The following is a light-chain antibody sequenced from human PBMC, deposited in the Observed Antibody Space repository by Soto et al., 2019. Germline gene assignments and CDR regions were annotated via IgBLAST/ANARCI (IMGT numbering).Light chain of an antibody. CDR3: QQYYSYPRT. CDR2: AAS. Sequence: AIRMTQSPSSLSASTGDRVTITCRASQGISSYLAWYQQKPGKAPKLLIYAASTLQSGVPSRFSGSGSGTDFTLSISCLQSEDLANYYCQQYYSYPRTFGQGTKLEIK. CDR1: QGISSY. J-gene: IGKJ1*01. V-gene: IGKV1-8*01.